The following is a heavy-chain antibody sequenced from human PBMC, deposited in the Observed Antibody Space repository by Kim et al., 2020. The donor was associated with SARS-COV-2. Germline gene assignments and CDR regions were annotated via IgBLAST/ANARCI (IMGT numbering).Heavy chain of an antibody. CDR3: ATVAEESAPDYYFDY. CDR1: GYTFTTYA. D-gene: IGHD6-6*01. V-gene: IGHV7-4-1*02. Sequence: ASVKVSCKASGYTFTTYAMNWVRQAPGQGLEWMGWINTNTGNPTYAQGFTGRFAFSLDTSVSTAYLQISSLKAEDTAVYYCATVAEESAPDYYFDYWGQGTLVTVSS. J-gene: IGHJ4*02. CDR2: INTNTGNP.